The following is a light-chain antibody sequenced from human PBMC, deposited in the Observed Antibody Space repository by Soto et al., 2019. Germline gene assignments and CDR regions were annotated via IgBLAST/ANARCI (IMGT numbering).Light chain of an antibody. Sequence: QSALTQPASVSGSPRQSITISCTGTSSDVGGYNYVSWYQQHPGKAPKLMIYDVSNRPSGVSNRFSGSKSGNTASLTISGLQAEDEVDYYCSSYTSSSTYVFGSGTKLTVL. CDR3: SSYTSSSTYV. CDR1: SSDVGGYNY. J-gene: IGLJ1*01. V-gene: IGLV2-14*01. CDR2: DVS.